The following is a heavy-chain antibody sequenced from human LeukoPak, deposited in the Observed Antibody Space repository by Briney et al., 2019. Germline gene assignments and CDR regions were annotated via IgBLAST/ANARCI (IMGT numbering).Heavy chain of an antibody. Sequence: GSLRLSCAASGFTFSSYEMNWVRQAPGKGLEWVSYISSSGSTIYYADSVKGRFTVSRDNAKNSLYLQMNSLRAEDTAVYYCAREGVYDPLDYWGQGTLVTVSS. CDR2: ISSSGSTI. D-gene: IGHD5/OR15-5a*01. CDR1: GFTFSSYE. V-gene: IGHV3-48*03. J-gene: IGHJ4*02. CDR3: AREGVYDPLDY.